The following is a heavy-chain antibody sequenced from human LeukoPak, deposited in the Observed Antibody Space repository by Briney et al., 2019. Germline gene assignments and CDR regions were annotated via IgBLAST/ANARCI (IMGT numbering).Heavy chain of an antibody. Sequence: SETLSLTCTVSAVSISNYYWSWIRQPAGKGLEWIGRIYSSGSTNCNPSLKSRVTISVDKSNNQFSLKLSSVTAADTAMYYCARGLVGTTGEQNWFDPWGQGTLVTVSS. D-gene: IGHD1-26*01. CDR1: AVSISNYY. V-gene: IGHV4-4*07. CDR3: ARGLVGTTGEQNWFDP. J-gene: IGHJ5*02. CDR2: IYSSGST.